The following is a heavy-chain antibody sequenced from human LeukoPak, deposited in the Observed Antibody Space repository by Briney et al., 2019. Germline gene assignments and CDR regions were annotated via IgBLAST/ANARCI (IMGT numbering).Heavy chain of an antibody. D-gene: IGHD6-13*01. CDR3: TREGAAEAKNFDY. CDR2: INPRRGST. CDR1: GYTFTNYL. Sequence: ASVKVSCTTSGYTFTNYLINWVRQAPGLGHEWMGIINPRRGSTRYAQKFQGRVVVTRDTSTSTVYMELSSLRSDDTAVYYCTREGAAEAKNFDYWGQGTLVTVSS. V-gene: IGHV1-46*01. J-gene: IGHJ4*02.